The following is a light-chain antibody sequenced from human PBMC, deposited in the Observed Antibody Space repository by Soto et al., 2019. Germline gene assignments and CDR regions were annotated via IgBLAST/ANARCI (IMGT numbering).Light chain of an antibody. CDR1: SSNIRSYT. CDR3: AAWDDSLNGYV. Sequence: QSVLTQSPSASGTPGQRVTISCSGSSSNIRSYTVNWYKQLPGTAPKLLIYSNDRRPSRVPDRFSGSKSGTSASLAISGLQSEDEADYYCAAWDDSLNGYVFGTGTKVTVL. CDR2: SND. V-gene: IGLV1-44*01. J-gene: IGLJ1*01.